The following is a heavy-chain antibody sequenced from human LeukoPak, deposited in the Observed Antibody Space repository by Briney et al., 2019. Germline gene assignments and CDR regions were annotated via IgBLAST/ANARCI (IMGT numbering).Heavy chain of an antibody. Sequence: ASVKVSCXASGYTFTDYYIHWVRQAPGQGLEWMGWINPNSGGTNYAQTLQGRVTMTRDTSITTAYMELSSLRSDDTAVYYCARLRDSSSYYFDYWGQGTLVTVSS. J-gene: IGHJ4*02. CDR3: ARLRDSSSYYFDY. CDR2: INPNSGGT. CDR1: GYTFTDYY. V-gene: IGHV1-2*02.